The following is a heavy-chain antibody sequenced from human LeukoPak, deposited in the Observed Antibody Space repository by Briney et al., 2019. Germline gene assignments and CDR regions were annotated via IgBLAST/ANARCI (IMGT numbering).Heavy chain of an antibody. CDR2: ISSDGGST. Sequence: GGSLRLSCAASRFTFSSYAMQWVRQAPGKGLEYLSSISSDGGSTYYANSVKGRFTIPRDNSKNTLYLQMGSLRAEDMAVYYCARDGMLITVGYHGYFDYWGQGTLVTVSS. V-gene: IGHV3-64*01. J-gene: IGHJ4*02. CDR1: RFTFSSYA. CDR3: ARDGMLITVGYHGYFDY. D-gene: IGHD4-11*01.